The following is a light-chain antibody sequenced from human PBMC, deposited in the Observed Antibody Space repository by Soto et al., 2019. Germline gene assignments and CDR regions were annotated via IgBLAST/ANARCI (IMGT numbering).Light chain of an antibody. J-gene: IGKJ2*01. CDR2: WSS. Sequence: VVTQFPDSLTVSLGERADIDCKSSHSLLYNSSHYLAWYQQKPGQPPKLLIYWSSTRESGVPARFSGSGSGTNFTHTISGLQAEDAAVYYCQQYYTTPYTFGQGTKLAI. V-gene: IGKV4-1*01. CDR3: QQYYTTPYT. CDR1: HSLLYNSSHY.